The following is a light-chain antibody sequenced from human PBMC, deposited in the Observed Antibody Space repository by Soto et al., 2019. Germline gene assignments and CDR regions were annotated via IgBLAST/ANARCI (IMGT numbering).Light chain of an antibody. J-gene: IGKJ2*01. V-gene: IGKV3-15*01. CDR3: PRYNNWLSYT. CDR2: GAS. CDR1: QSISSN. Sequence: EIVMTQSPASLSVSPGDRATLSCRASQSISSNLAWYQQKPGQAPRLLIYGASTRATGIPARFSGSGSGAEFTLSINSLQSEFFSIYRCPRYNNWLSYT.